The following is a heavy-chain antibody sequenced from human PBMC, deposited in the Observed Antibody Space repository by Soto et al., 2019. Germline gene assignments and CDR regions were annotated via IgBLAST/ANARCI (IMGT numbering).Heavy chain of an antibody. CDR3: ARGRVDGGELDL. V-gene: IGHV3-33*01. D-gene: IGHD1-26*01. CDR2: IWYDASNK. Sequence: VQLVESGGGVVQPGRSLRLSCAASGFTFRTYGMYWVRQAPGKGLEWVAVIWYDASNKYYADSVKGRFIISRDNSENTLYLQMNSLRAEDTAVYYCARGRVDGGELDLWGQGTLVTVSS. CDR1: GFTFRTYG. J-gene: IGHJ4*02.